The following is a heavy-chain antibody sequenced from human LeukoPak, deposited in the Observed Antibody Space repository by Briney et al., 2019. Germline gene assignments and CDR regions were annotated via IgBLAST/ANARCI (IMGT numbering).Heavy chain of an antibody. Sequence: SETLSLTCTVSGGSISSSSYYWGWLRQPPGTGREWIGSIYYSGSTYYNPSLKSRVTISADTTKNQFSLKLSSVTAADTAVYYCARLIYYYGSGSYFPVFDPWGQGTLVTVSS. V-gene: IGHV4-39*01. CDR1: GGSISSSSYY. D-gene: IGHD3-10*01. CDR2: IYYSGST. CDR3: ARLIYYYGSGSYFPVFDP. J-gene: IGHJ5*02.